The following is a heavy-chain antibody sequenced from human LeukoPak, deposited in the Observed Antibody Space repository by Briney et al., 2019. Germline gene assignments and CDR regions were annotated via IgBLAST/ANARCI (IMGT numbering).Heavy chain of an antibody. CDR2: ISGSGGTT. V-gene: IGHV3-23*01. CDR3: AKDRGGITMVRGVIITYYFDY. D-gene: IGHD3-10*01. Sequence: GGSLRLSCAASGFTFSSYSMNWVRQAPGKGLEWVSAISGSGGTTYYADSVKGRFTISRDNSKSTLYVQMNSLRAEDTAVYYCAKDRGGITMVRGVIITYYFDYWGQGTLVTVSS. CDR1: GFTFSSYS. J-gene: IGHJ4*02.